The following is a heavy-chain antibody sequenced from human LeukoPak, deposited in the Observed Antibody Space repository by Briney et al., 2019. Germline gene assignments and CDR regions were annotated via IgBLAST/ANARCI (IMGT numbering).Heavy chain of an antibody. V-gene: IGHV4-59*08. CDR1: GGSISSYY. J-gene: IGHJ1*01. Sequence: PSETLSLTCTVSGGSISSYYWSWIRQPPGKGLEWIGFIYYSGSTNYTPSLKSRVTISMDTSKNQFSLKLSSVTAADTAVYFCASPRGDDSGGYYTWYFHHWGQGILVTVSS. D-gene: IGHD3-22*01. CDR3: ASPRGDDSGGYYTWYFHH. CDR2: IYYSGST.